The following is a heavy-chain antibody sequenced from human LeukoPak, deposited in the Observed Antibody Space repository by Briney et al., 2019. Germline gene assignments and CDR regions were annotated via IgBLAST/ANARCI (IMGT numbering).Heavy chain of an antibody. V-gene: IGHV4-31*03. CDR1: GGSISSGGYY. Sequence: SGTLSLTCTVSGGSISSGGYYWSWIRQHPGKGVEWIGYIYYSGSTYYNPSLKSRVTISVDTSKNQFSLKLSSVTAADTAVYYCARNDSSGILDYWGQGTLVTVSS. CDR2: IYYSGST. CDR3: ARNDSSGILDY. J-gene: IGHJ4*02. D-gene: IGHD3-22*01.